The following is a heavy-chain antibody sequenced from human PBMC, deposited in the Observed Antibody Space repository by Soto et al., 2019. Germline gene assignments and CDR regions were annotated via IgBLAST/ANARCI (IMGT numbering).Heavy chain of an antibody. Sequence: SQTLSLTCAISGDSVSSNSAAWNWIRQSPSRGLEWLGRTYYRSKWYNDYAVSVKSRITINPDTSKNQFSLQLNSVTPEDTAVYYCARDHVSGYDFWSGYYTDWFDPWGQGTLVTVSS. CDR1: GDSVSSNSAA. V-gene: IGHV6-1*01. CDR2: TYYRSKWYN. J-gene: IGHJ5*02. D-gene: IGHD3-3*01. CDR3: ARDHVSGYDFWSGYYTDWFDP.